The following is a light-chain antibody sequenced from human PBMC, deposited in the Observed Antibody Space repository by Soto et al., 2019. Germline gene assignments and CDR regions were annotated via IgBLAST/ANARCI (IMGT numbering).Light chain of an antibody. CDR3: SSYTTSRTDV. V-gene: IGLV2-14*01. J-gene: IGLJ1*01. CDR1: SSDVGGYNY. Sequence: QSALTQPASVSGSPGQSITISCTGTSSDVGGYNYVSWYQQHPGKAPKLMVYDVSNRPSGASNRFSGSKSGNTASLTISGLQAEDEADYYCSSYTTSRTDVFGTGTKLTVL. CDR2: DVS.